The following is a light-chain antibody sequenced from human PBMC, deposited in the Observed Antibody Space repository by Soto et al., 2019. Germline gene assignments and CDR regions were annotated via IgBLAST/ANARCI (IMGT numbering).Light chain of an antibody. Sequence: DIQMTQSPSSLSASVGDRVTITCRASRSISNYLNWYQQKSGKAPRLLIYAASSLQPGVPSRFSGTGTGTEFTLNIASLQPEDSATYYCQQSYSVPRFGQGTRVDLK. CDR1: RSISNY. V-gene: IGKV1-39*01. CDR2: AAS. J-gene: IGKJ1*01. CDR3: QQSYSVPR.